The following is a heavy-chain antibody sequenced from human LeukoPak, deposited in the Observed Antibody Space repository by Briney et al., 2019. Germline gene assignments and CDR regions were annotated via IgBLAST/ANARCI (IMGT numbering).Heavy chain of an antibody. J-gene: IGHJ5*02. CDR2: IYYSGST. CDR1: GGSISSSSYY. Sequence: PSETLSLTCTVSGGSISSSSYYWGWLRQPPGKGLEWLGSIYYSGSTYYNPSLKSRVTISVDTSKNQFSLKLSSVTAADTAVYYCARDILTGYDWFDPWGQGTLVTVSS. D-gene: IGHD3-9*01. CDR3: ARDILTGYDWFDP. V-gene: IGHV4-39*07.